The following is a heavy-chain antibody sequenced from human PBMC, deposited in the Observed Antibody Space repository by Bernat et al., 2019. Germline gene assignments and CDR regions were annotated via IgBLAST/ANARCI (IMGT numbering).Heavy chain of an antibody. Sequence: QVQLVQSGAEVKKPGALVKISCKASGYTFTNYAMQWVRQAPGQRLEWMGWINAGNGNTRYSQKFQGRVTITRDRSAGTAYMELSSLRSEDTAVYYCARGLWSASDVAYCLDYWGQGTLVTVSS. J-gene: IGHJ4*02. CDR1: GYTFTNYA. D-gene: IGHD3-3*01. V-gene: IGHV1-3*01. CDR2: INAGNGNT. CDR3: ARGLWSASDVAYCLDY.